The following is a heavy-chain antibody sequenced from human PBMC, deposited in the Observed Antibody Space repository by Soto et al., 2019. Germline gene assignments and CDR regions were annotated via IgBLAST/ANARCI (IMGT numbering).Heavy chain of an antibody. V-gene: IGHV2-5*01. Sequence: GPTLGNPPQTLTLTCTFSGFSLSGGGVCVVLIRQPPGKALEWVALIYWNDDKRYSPSLKSRLTITKDTSKNQVVLTMNKMDPFNTDTYYCAHRMYTVGWLGPWGRGTLVRVSS. D-gene: IGHD2-2*02. CDR3: AHRMYTVGWLGP. CDR2: IYWNDDK. CDR1: GFSLSGGGVC. J-gene: IGHJ5*02.